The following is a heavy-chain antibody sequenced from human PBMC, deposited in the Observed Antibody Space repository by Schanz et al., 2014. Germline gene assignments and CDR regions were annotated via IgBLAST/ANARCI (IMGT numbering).Heavy chain of an antibody. CDR2: INPNSGGT. CDR1: FSPFTDYH. Sequence: QVQLVQSGSSCKPPFSSFQVSFPSSFSPFTDYHIHWVRQAPGQGLEYMGRINPNSGGTNFAQKFQGRVTMTRDTSMSTVYMELSRLRSDDTAVYYCAREGTVIRGLSGWFDPWGQGTLVTVSS. CDR3: AREGTVIRGLSGWFDP. D-gene: IGHD3-10*01. J-gene: IGHJ5*02. V-gene: IGHV1-2*06.